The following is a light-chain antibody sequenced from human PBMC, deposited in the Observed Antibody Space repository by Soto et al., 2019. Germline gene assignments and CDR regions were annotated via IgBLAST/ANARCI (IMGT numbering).Light chain of an antibody. CDR1: RSISDSY. Sequence: ILTQSPATLSLSPGERATLSCRASRSISDSYLFWYQQKPGQAPRLLIYGTSIRATGVSDRFSGSGSGTDFTPTISRLEPEDVAVYYCQHYGSSPLFTFGPGTKVDIK. CDR2: GTS. J-gene: IGKJ3*01. CDR3: QHYGSSPLFT. V-gene: IGKV3-20*01.